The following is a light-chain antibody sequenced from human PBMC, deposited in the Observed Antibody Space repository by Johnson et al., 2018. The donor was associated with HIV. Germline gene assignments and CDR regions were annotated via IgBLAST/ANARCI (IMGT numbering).Light chain of an antibody. V-gene: IGLV1-51*02. CDR1: SSNIGNNY. J-gene: IGLJ1*01. CDR3: GPWDSSLRSGF. Sequence: QSVLTQPPSMSAAPGQKVTISCSASSSNIGNNYVSWYQQLPGTAPKLLIYENNKRPSGIPDRFSGSKSGTSAPLDITGLQPGDEADYYCGPWDSSLRSGFFGTGTKVTVL. CDR2: ENN.